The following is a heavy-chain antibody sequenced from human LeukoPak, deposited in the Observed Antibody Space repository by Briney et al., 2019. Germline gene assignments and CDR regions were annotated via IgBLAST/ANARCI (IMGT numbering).Heavy chain of an antibody. V-gene: IGHV1-18*01. CDR3: ARGAALVPAADFDY. Sequence: GASVKVSCKASGYTFTSYGISWVRQAPGQGLEWMGWISAYHGNTNYEQKLQGRVTMTTDTSTSTAYWELRSLRSDDTAVYYCARGAALVPAADFDYWGQGTLVTVSS. D-gene: IGHD2-2*01. CDR2: ISAYHGNT. J-gene: IGHJ4*02. CDR1: GYTFTSYG.